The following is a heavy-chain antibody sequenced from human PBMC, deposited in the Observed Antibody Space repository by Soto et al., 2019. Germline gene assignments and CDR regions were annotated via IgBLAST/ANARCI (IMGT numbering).Heavy chain of an antibody. D-gene: IGHD5-18*01. CDR3: ARVQVAMVLRYFDY. Sequence: GGSLRLSCAASGFTFSSYEMNWVRQAPGKGLEWVSYISSSGSTIYYADSVKGRFTISRDNAKNSLYLQMNGLRAEDTAVYYCARVQVAMVLRYFDYWGQGTLVTVSS. V-gene: IGHV3-48*03. CDR1: GFTFSSYE. J-gene: IGHJ4*02. CDR2: ISSSGSTI.